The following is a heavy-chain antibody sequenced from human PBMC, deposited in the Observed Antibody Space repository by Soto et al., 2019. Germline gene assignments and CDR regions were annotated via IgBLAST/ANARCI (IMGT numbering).Heavy chain of an antibody. J-gene: IGHJ6*02. CDR1: GFTIRNYD. CDR3: ARAPPRVGKRTYYYRRDV. V-gene: IGHV3-13*05. CDR2: IGDIDDP. Sequence: VGSLRLSCAASGFTIRNYDMHWVRQTTGKGLEWVSGIGDIDDPYYADSVKGRFTISREIAKNSLYLQMDGLRAGDSAVYYCARAPPRVGKRTYYYRRDVGGQGPTATVSS. D-gene: IGHD1-26*01.